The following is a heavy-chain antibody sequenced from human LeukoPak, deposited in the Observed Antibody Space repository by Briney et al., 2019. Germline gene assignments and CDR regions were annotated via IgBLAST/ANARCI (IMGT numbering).Heavy chain of an antibody. CDR2: IYYSGST. V-gene: IGHV4-39*01. CDR3: ARHKGYGSGNYYNVDAFDI. J-gene: IGHJ3*02. CDR1: GGSITSSTYY. D-gene: IGHD3-10*01. Sequence: PSETLSLTCTVSGGSITSSTYYWGWIRQPPGKGLDWIGSIYYSGSTYSNPSLKSRVTISVDTSKNQFSLKLSSVTAADTAVYYCARHKGYGSGNYYNVDAFDIWGQGTMVTVSS.